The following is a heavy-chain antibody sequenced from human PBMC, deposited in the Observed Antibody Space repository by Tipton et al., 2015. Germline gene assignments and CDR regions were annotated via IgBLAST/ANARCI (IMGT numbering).Heavy chain of an antibody. CDR1: GYTFTSYG. CDR3: SRVWAADGDFDY. V-gene: IGHV1-18*01. Sequence: LVQSGAEGKKPGASVKVSCKASGYTFTSYGISWVRQAPGQGLEWMVWISPFNVNANYAQKLQGRVTMTADTSTSTAYMELRSLRSDDTAVYYCSRVWAADGDFDYWGQGTLVTVSS. J-gene: IGHJ4*02. CDR2: ISPFNVNA. D-gene: IGHD5-24*01.